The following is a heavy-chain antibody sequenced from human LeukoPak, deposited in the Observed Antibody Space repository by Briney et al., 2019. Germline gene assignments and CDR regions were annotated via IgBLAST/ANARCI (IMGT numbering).Heavy chain of an antibody. D-gene: IGHD3-10*01. V-gene: IGHV1-18*01. CDR2: ISAYNGNT. CDR1: GYTFTSYG. CDR3: AREGSVGGMAYYYYYYGMDV. J-gene: IGHJ6*02. Sequence: ASVKVSCKASGYTFTSYGISWVGQAPGQGLEWMGWISAYNGNTNYAQKLQGRVTMTTDTSTSTAYMELRSLRSDDTAVYYCAREGSVGGMAYYYYYYGMDVWGQGTTVTVSS.